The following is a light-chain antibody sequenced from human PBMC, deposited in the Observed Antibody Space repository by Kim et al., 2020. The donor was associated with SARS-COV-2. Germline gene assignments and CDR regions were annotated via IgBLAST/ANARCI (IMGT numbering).Light chain of an antibody. CDR2: GNN. Sequence: QSVLTQPPSVSGAPGQRVTISCTGSSSNIGAGSDVQWYQQFPGTAPKLLIHGNNNRPSGVPDRFSGSKSGTSASLAITGLQAEDEADYYCQSYDSTLRAVFGGGTQLTV. CDR1: SSNIGAGSD. J-gene: IGLJ2*01. CDR3: QSYDSTLRAV. V-gene: IGLV1-40*01.